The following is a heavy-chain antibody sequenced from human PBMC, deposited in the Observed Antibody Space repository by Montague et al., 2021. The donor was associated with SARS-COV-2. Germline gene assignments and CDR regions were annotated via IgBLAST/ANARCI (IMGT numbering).Heavy chain of an antibody. CDR1: GFTFSSNY. CDR2: IYSGGST. V-gene: IGHV3-66*01. D-gene: IGHD3-10*01. CDR3: ARDPGRGMVRGVRGYYYGMDV. Sequence: SLRLSCAASGFTFSSNYVSWVRQAPGKGLEWVSVIYSGGSTYYAASVKGRLTISRDTSNDTLYLQMNSLRAEDTAVYYCARDPGRGMVRGVRGYYYGMDVWGQGTTVTVSS. J-gene: IGHJ6*02.